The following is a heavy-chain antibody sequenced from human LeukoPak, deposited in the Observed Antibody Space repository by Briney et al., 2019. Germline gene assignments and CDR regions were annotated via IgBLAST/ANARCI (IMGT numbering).Heavy chain of an antibody. Sequence: GGSLRLSCAASGFTLNNYAMSWVRQAPGKGLEWVSATSSSDAGTYHADSVKGRFTISRDNAKNSLYLQMNSLRAEDTAVYYCARGSSNVAARNNWFGSWGQGTLVIVSS. D-gene: IGHD6-6*01. J-gene: IGHJ5*01. CDR3: ARGSSNVAARNNWFGS. V-gene: IGHV3-23*01. CDR1: GFTLNNYA. CDR2: TSSSDAGT.